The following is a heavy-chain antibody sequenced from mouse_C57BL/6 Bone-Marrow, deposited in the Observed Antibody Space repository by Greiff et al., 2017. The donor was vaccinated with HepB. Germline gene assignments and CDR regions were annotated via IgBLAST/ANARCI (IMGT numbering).Heavy chain of an antibody. J-gene: IGHJ2*01. CDR1: GFNITNTY. CDR2: IDPANGNT. Sequence: EVKLMESVAELVRPGASVKLSCTASGFNITNTYMHWVKQRPEQGLEWIGRIDPANGNTKYDPKFQGKATITVDTSSNTAYLQLRSLTSEDTAIYYWPCYDALSDYWGQGTTLTVSS. D-gene: IGHD2-3*01. V-gene: IGHV14-3*01. CDR3: PCYDALSDY.